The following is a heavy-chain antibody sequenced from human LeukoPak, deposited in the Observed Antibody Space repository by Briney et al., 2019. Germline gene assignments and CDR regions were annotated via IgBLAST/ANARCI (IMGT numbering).Heavy chain of an antibody. V-gene: IGHV3-30*04. J-gene: IGHJ5*02. CDR3: ARGRCSSTSCYSNWFDP. CDR2: ISYDGSNK. D-gene: IGHD2-2*01. Sequence: GGSLRLFCAAPGFTFSSYAMHWVRQAPGKGLEGVAVISYDGSNKYYADSVEGRFTISRDNSKNTLYLQMNSLRAEDTAVYYCARGRCSSTSCYSNWFDPWGQGTLVTVSS. CDR1: GFTFSSYA.